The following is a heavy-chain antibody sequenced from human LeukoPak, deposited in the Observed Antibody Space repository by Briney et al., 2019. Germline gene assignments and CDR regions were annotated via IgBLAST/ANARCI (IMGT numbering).Heavy chain of an antibody. D-gene: IGHD5-24*01. Sequence: SETLSLTCTVSGGSISSYYWSWIRQPPGKGLEWIGYIYYSGSTNYNPSLKSRVTISVDTSKNQFSLKLSSVTAADTAVYYCARRMADAFDIWGQGTMVTVSS. V-gene: IGHV4-59*08. J-gene: IGHJ3*02. CDR2: IYYSGST. CDR3: ARRMADAFDI. CDR1: GGSISSYY.